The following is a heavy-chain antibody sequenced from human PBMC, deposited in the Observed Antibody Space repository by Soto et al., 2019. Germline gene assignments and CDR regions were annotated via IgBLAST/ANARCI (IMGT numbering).Heavy chain of an antibody. V-gene: IGHV3-30-3*01. CDR1: GFTLRSYA. CDR2: ISYDGSNE. Sequence: PGGSLRLSCAASGFTLRSYAMHWGRQAPGKGLEWVALISYDGSNEYYADSVKGRFTISRDNSKNTLYLQMNSLRAEDTAVYYCAGVGSSVHYDILTGYYNFDYWGQGTLVTVSS. D-gene: IGHD3-9*01. CDR3: AGVGSSVHYDILTGYYNFDY. J-gene: IGHJ4*02.